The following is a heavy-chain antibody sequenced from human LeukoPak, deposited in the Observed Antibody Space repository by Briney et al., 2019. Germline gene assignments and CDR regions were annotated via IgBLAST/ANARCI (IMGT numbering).Heavy chain of an antibody. Sequence: GGSLRLSCAASGFTFSSYSMNWVRQAPGKGLEWVSYISRSSSTIYYADSVKGRFTISRDNAKNSLYLQMNSLRAEDTAVYYCARDFVAQLLPYYFDYWGQGTLVTVSS. CDR3: ARDFVAQLLPYYFDY. CDR1: GFTFSSYS. CDR2: ISRSSSTI. D-gene: IGHD2-15*01. J-gene: IGHJ4*02. V-gene: IGHV3-48*01.